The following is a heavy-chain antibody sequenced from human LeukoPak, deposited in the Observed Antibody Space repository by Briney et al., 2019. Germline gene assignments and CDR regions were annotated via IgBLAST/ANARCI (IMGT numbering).Heavy chain of an antibody. D-gene: IGHD3-22*01. J-gene: IGHJ4*02. CDR1: GYSISSGYY. V-gene: IGHV4-38-2*01. CDR3: ARLGYYDSSGYYYYFDY. CDR2: IYHSGTT. Sequence: SETLSLTCAVSGYSISSGYYWGWIRQPPGKGLEWIGSIYHSGTTYYNPSLKSRVTISIDTSKNQFSLKLNSVTAADTAVYYCARLGYYDSSGYYYYFDYWGQGTLVTVSS.